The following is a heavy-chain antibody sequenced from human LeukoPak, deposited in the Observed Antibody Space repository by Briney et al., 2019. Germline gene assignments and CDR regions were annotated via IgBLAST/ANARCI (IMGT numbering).Heavy chain of an antibody. CDR2: ISYDGSNK. CDR1: GFTFSSYS. D-gene: IGHD6-19*01. V-gene: IGHV3-30*03. J-gene: IGHJ5*02. CDR3: ARGEGSYGAVAGTNNWFDP. Sequence: GGSLRLSCAASGFTFSSYSMNWVRQAPGKGLEWVAVISYDGSNKYYADSVKGRFTISRDNPKNTLYLQMNSLRPEDTAVYYCARGEGSYGAVAGTNNWFDPWGQGTLVTVSS.